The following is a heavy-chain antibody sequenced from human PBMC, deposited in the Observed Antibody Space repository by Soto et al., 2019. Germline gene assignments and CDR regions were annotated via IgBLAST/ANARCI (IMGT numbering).Heavy chain of an antibody. V-gene: IGHV4-59*01. CDR3: ARDQSDDILTGDTYYYGMDV. Sequence: SETLSLTCTVSGRSISSYYWSWIRQPPGKGLEWIGYIYYSGRTNYTPSLKSRVTISVDTSKNQFSLKLSSVTAADTAVYYCARDQSDDILTGDTYYYGMDVWGQGTTVTVSS. CDR2: IYYSGRT. CDR1: GRSISSYY. D-gene: IGHD3-9*01. J-gene: IGHJ6*02.